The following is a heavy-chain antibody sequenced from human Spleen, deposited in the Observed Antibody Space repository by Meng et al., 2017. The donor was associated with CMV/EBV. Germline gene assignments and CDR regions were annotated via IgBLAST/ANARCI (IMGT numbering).Heavy chain of an antibody. J-gene: IGHJ4*02. CDR1: GGASNTYD. V-gene: IGHV1-69*05. CDR3: TRGWRSSSLYYFDY. D-gene: IGHD6-13*01. Sequence: SGGASNTYDISWVRQAPGQGLEWVGGIIPRFGSASYAQKFQGRATITTGETSSTAYLELRSLRSDDTAVYYCTRGWRSSSLYYFDYWGQGTLVTVSS. CDR2: IIPRFGSA.